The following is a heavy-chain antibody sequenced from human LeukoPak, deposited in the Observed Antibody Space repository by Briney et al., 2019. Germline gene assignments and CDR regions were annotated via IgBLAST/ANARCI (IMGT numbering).Heavy chain of an antibody. V-gene: IGHV3-7*01. CDR2: IKEDGSEQ. Sequence: GGSLRLSCAVSGFTFRTYWTSWVRQAPGKGLEWVANIKEDGSEQYYVNSLKGRFTISRDNVKNSLYLQMNSLRVEDSAVYYCARDSFETDIDYWGQGTLVTVSS. J-gene: IGHJ4*02. CDR3: ARDSFETDIDY. CDR1: GFTFRTYW. D-gene: IGHD1-14*01.